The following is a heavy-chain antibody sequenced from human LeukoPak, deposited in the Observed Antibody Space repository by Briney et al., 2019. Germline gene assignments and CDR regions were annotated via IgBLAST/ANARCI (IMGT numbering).Heavy chain of an antibody. Sequence: SGPTLMHPTPTLTLTFTFSGFSLSTRGVGVGWIRQPPGKALEWLTLIYWDDDKRYSPSLKSRLTITKATSKNQVLLTMTNMDPVVTATYYCAHRHGYSSVFDYWGQGTLVTVSS. D-gene: IGHD5-18*01. CDR3: AHRHGYSSVFDY. V-gene: IGHV2-5*02. CDR2: IYWDDDK. J-gene: IGHJ4*02. CDR1: GFSLSTRGVG.